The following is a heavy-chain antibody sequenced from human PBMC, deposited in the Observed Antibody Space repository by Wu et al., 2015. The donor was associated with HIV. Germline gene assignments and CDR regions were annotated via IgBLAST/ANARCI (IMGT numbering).Heavy chain of an antibody. D-gene: IGHD3-10*01. J-gene: IGHJ6*02. CDR2: ISAYNGNT. CDR1: GYTFTSYG. V-gene: IGHV1-18*01. Sequence: QVLLVQSGAEVRKPGASVKVSCKASGYTFTSYGISWVRQAPGQGLEWMGWISAYNGNTNYAQKLQGRVTMTTDTSTSTAYMELRSLRSDDTAVYYCARVGLPITMVRGVILGPARDYYYYGMDVWGQGP. CDR3: ARVGLPITMVRGVILGPARDYYYYGMDV.